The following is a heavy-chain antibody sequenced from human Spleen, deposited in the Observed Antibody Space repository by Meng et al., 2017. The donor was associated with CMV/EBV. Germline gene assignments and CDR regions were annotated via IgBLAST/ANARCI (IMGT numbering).Heavy chain of an antibody. J-gene: IGHJ3*02. Sequence: GGSLRLSCKGSGSSFTSYWIGWVRQMPGKGLECMGIIYPGDSDTRYSPSFQGQVTISADKSISTAYLQWSSLKASDTAMYYCARPLGYCSRTNCYFAFDIWGQGTMVTVSS. V-gene: IGHV5-51*01. CDR2: IYPGDSDT. CDR1: GSSFTSYW. CDR3: ARPLGYCSRTNCYFAFDI. D-gene: IGHD2-2*01.